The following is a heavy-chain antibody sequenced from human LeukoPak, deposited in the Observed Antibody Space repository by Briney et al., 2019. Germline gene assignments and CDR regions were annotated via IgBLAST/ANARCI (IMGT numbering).Heavy chain of an antibody. V-gene: IGHV4-4*07. J-gene: IGHJ4*02. Sequence: SETLSLTCTVSGGSIRSYWSWIRQPAGKGLEWIGRIYGSGSTDYNPSLKSRVTMSIDTSKNQFSLKLSSVTAADTAVYYCARVPRKAVVNFDYWGQGTLVTVSS. D-gene: IGHD3-22*01. CDR2: IYGSGST. CDR3: ARVPRKAVVNFDY. CDR1: GGSIRSY.